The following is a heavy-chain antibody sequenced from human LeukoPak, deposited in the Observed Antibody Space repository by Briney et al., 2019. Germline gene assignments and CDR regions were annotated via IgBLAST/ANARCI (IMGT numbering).Heavy chain of an antibody. CDR1: GFTFSSYA. CDR2: ISYDGSNK. V-gene: IGHV3-30*04. D-gene: IGHD5-12*01. Sequence: GGSLRLSCAASGFTFSSYAMHWVRQAPGKGLEWVAVISYDGSNKYYADSVKGRFTISRDNSKNTLYLQMNSLRDEDTAVYHCARTGAGVATIRYAGYYFDYWGQGTLVTVSS. J-gene: IGHJ4*02. CDR3: ARTGAGVATIRYAGYYFDY.